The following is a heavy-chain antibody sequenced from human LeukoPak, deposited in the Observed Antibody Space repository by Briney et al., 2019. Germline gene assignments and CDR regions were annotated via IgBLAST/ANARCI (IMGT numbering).Heavy chain of an antibody. CDR3: ARTDSSGYRADY. D-gene: IGHD3-22*01. Sequence: SQTLSLTCTVSGGSISNGDYYWSWIRQHPGKGLEWIGYIYYSGSTYHNPSLKSRVTISVDTSKNQFSLKLNSVTVADTAVYYCARTDSSGYRADYWGQGILVTVSS. J-gene: IGHJ4*02. CDR2: IYYSGST. CDR1: GGSISNGDYY. V-gene: IGHV4-31*03.